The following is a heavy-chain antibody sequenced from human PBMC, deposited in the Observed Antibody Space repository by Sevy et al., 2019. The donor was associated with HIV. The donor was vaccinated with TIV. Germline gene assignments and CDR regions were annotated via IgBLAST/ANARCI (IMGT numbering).Heavy chain of an antibody. CDR2: INPNSGGT. CDR1: GYTFTGYY. J-gene: IGHJ5*02. Sequence: ASVKVSCKASGYTFTGYYTHWVRQAPGQGLEWMGRINPNSGGTNYAQKFQGRVTMTRDTSISTAYMELSRLRSDDTAVYYCARGDCSGGSCPFDPWGQGTLVTVSS. V-gene: IGHV1-2*06. CDR3: ARGDCSGGSCPFDP. D-gene: IGHD2-15*01.